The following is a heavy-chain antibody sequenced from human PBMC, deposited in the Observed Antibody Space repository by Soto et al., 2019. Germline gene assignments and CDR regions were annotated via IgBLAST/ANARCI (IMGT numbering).Heavy chain of an antibody. V-gene: IGHV3-23*01. J-gene: IGHJ4*02. Sequence: VQLLESGGGLVQPGGSLRLSCAASGFTFSSHGMNWVRQAPGKGLEWVSGLTGSGDITYYADSVKGRFTISRDNSKNTLYLQMNSLRAEDTAVYYCAKAIYEGATTIGDYWGQGTLVTVSS. CDR2: LTGSGDIT. CDR3: AKAIYEGATTIGDY. CDR1: GFTFSSHG. D-gene: IGHD1-26*01.